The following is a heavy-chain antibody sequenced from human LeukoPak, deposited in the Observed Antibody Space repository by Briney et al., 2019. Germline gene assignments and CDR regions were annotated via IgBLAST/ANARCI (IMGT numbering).Heavy chain of an antibody. Sequence: GASVKVSCKASGGTFSSYAISWVRQAPGQGLEWMGWINTNTGNPTYAQGFTGRFVFSLDTSVSTAYLQISSLKAEDTAVYYCARLKDPHVSIAVAVSPFDYWGQGTLVTVSS. CDR3: ARLKDPHVSIAVAVSPFDY. J-gene: IGHJ4*02. CDR2: INTNTGNP. CDR1: GGTFSSYA. V-gene: IGHV7-4-1*02. D-gene: IGHD6-19*01.